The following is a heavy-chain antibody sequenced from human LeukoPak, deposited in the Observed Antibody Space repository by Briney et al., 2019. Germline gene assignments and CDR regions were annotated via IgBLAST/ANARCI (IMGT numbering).Heavy chain of an antibody. V-gene: IGHV1-69*05. J-gene: IGHJ4*02. CDR1: GGTFSSYA. CDR3: ARDVLVSSSWTRARFDY. Sequence: GASVKVSCKASGGTFSSYAISWVRQAPGQGLEWMGGIIPIFGTANYAQKLQGRVTMTTDTSTSTAYMELRSLRSDDTAVYYCARDVLVSSSWTRARFDYWGQGTLVTVSS. D-gene: IGHD6-13*01. CDR2: IIPIFGTA.